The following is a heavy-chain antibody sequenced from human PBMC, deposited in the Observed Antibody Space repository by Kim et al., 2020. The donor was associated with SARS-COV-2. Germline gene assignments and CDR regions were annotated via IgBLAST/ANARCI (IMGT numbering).Heavy chain of an antibody. J-gene: IGHJ4*02. CDR1: GFTFSSYS. CDR3: ARGAFRGGYCSGGSCYKAAHFDY. Sequence: GGSLRLSCAASGFTFSSYSMNWVRQAPGKGLEWVSSISSSSSYIYYADSVKGRFTISRDNAKNSLYLQMNSLRAEDTAVYYCARGAFRGGYCSGGSCYKAAHFDYWGQGTLVTVSS. CDR2: ISSSSSYI. V-gene: IGHV3-21*01. D-gene: IGHD2-15*01.